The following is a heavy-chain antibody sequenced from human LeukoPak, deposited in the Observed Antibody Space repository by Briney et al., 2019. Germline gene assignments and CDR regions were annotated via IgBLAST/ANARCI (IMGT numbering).Heavy chain of an antibody. Sequence: GGSLRLSCAASGFTFSSYAMSWVRQAPGKGLEWVSAISGSDGSTYYADSVKGRFTISRDNSKNTLYLQMNSLRAEDTAVYYCAKVDCSGGSCHSTTFDYWGQGTLVTVSS. CDR1: GFTFSSYA. J-gene: IGHJ4*02. D-gene: IGHD2-15*01. V-gene: IGHV3-23*01. CDR2: ISGSDGST. CDR3: AKVDCSGGSCHSTTFDY.